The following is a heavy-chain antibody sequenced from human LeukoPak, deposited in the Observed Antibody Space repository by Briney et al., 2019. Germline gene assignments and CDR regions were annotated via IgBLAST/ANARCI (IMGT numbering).Heavy chain of an antibody. CDR1: GGSISSYY. D-gene: IGHD1-26*01. Sequence: SETLSLTCTVSGGSISSYYWSWIRQPPGKGLEWIGEINHSGSTNYNPSLKSRVTISVDTSKNQFSLKLSSVTAADTAVYYCARQVSGGGYYYYYMDVWGKGTTVTISS. CDR2: INHSGST. J-gene: IGHJ6*03. CDR3: ARQVSGGGYYYYYMDV. V-gene: IGHV4-34*01.